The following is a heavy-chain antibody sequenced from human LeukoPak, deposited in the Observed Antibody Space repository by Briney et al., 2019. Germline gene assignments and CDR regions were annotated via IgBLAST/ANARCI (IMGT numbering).Heavy chain of an antibody. J-gene: IGHJ4*02. CDR3: ARRSSSWYRYFDY. V-gene: IGHV4-34*01. CDR1: GGSSSGYY. Sequence: SETLSLTCAVYGGSSSGYYWSWIRQPPGKGLEWIGKINHSGSTNYNPSLKSRVTISVDTSKNQFSLKLSSVTAADTAVYYCARRSSSWYRYFDYWGQGTLVTVSS. D-gene: IGHD6-13*01. CDR2: INHSGST.